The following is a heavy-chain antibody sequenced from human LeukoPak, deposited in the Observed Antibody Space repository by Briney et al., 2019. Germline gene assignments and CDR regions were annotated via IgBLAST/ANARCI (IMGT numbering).Heavy chain of an antibody. D-gene: IGHD3-10*01. CDR1: GFTFSDYA. CDR3: AKGGTRASGSYYKTD. CDR2: LSASGGST. V-gene: IGHV3-23*01. J-gene: IGHJ4*02. Sequence: GGSLRLSCAAPGFTFSDYAMSWVRQAPGKGLEWVSALSASGGSTYYADSVKGRFTISRDNSKNTLYLQMNSLRAEDTAVYYCAKGGTRASGSYYKTDWGQGTLVTVSS.